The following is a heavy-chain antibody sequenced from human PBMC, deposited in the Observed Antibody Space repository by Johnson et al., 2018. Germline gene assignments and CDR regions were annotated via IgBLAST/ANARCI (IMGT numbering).Heavy chain of an antibody. CDR2: ISWNSGSI. CDR3: AKATPMITFGGVIVKADAFDI. V-gene: IGHV3-9*01. Sequence: VQLVESGGGLVQPGRSLRLSCAASGFTFDDYAMHWVRQAPGKGLEWVSGISWNSGSIGYADSVKGRFTISRDNAKNSLYLQMNSLRAEDRALYYCAKATPMITFGGVIVKADAFDIWGQGTMVTVSS. D-gene: IGHD3-16*02. J-gene: IGHJ3*02. CDR1: GFTFDDYA.